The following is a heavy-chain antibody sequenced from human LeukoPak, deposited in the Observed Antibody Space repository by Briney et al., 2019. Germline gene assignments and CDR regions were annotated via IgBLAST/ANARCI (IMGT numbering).Heavy chain of an antibody. D-gene: IGHD5-18*01. CDR3: ARERINSYGSPFGY. CDR1: GFTVSTNY. Sequence: GGSLRLSCAASGFTVSTNYMSWVRQAPGKGLEWVSVIYSGGSTYYADSVKGRFTISRDNPKNTLYLQMNSLRAEDTAVYYCARERINSYGSPFGYWGQGTLVTVSS. J-gene: IGHJ4*02. CDR2: IYSGGST. V-gene: IGHV3-53*01.